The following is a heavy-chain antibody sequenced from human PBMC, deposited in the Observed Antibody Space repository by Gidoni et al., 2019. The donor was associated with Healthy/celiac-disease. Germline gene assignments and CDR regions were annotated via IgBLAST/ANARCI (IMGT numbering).Heavy chain of an antibody. J-gene: IGHJ4*02. CDR3: TTLLRKYQLLYLRPPPDY. V-gene: IGHV3-15*01. D-gene: IGHD2-2*02. Sequence: EVQLVESGGGLVKPGGSLRLSCAASGFTFSTAWMSWVRQAPGKGLEWVGRIKSKTDGGTTDYAAPVKGRFTISRDDSKNTLYLQMNSLKTEDTAVYYCTTLLRKYQLLYLRPPPDYWGQGTLVTVSS. CDR1: GFTFSTAW. CDR2: IKSKTDGGTT.